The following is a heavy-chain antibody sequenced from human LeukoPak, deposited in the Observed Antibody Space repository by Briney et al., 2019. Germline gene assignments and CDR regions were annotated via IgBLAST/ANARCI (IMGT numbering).Heavy chain of an antibody. CDR3: ARGRPGLASAGIYDF. Sequence: ASVKVSCKASGYTFTSSDINGVRQATGQGLEWMGWMNPNTDKTGYARNFQGRVTMTKNISISTAYMEVSSLTYENTAIYYCARGRPGLASAGIYDFRGQGTLITVSS. CDR2: MNPNTDKT. V-gene: IGHV1-8*01. CDR1: GYTFTSSD. D-gene: IGHD6-13*01. J-gene: IGHJ4*02.